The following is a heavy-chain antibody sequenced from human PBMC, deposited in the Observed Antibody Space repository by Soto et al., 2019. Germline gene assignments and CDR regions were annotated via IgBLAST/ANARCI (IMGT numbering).Heavy chain of an antibody. D-gene: IGHD1-1*01. J-gene: IGHJ4*02. CDR3: AKDGTVIDD. CDR2: ISYDGSNK. CDR1: GFTFSSYG. Sequence: QVQLVESGGGVVQPGRSLRLSCAASGFTFSSYGMHWVRQAPGKGLEWVAVISYDGSNKYYADSVKGRFTISRDNSKNTLYLQMNSLRAEDTAVYYCAKDGTVIDDWGQGTLVIVSS. V-gene: IGHV3-30*18.